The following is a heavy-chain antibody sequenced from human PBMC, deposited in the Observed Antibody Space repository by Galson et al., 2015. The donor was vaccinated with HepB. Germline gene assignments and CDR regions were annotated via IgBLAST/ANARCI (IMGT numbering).Heavy chain of an antibody. CDR2: IRYDGSNK. V-gene: IGHV3-30*02. CDR3: ATFPDSYYYDSSGYSRLNAFDI. Sequence: SLRLSCAASGFTFSSYGMHWVRQAPCKGLEWVAFIRYDGSNKYYADYVKGRFTISRDNSKNTLYLQMNSLRAEDTAVYYCATFPDSYYYDSSGYSRLNAFDIWGQGTMVTVSS. CDR1: GFTFSSYG. J-gene: IGHJ3*02. D-gene: IGHD3-22*01.